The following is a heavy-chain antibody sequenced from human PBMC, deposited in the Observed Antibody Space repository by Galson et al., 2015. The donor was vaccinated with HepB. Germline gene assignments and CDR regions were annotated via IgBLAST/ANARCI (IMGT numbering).Heavy chain of an antibody. V-gene: IGHV1-18*01. D-gene: IGHD3-10*02. CDR1: GYTFTRNG. J-gene: IGHJ3*02. Sequence: SVKVSCKASGYTFTRNGISWVRQAPGQGLEWMGWINTNSGNTYYAQKFQDRLIMTTERSTSTAYMELRSLTSDDTAFYYCARDVRYAFEMWGQGTMVTVS. CDR3: ARDVRYAFEM. CDR2: INTNSGNT.